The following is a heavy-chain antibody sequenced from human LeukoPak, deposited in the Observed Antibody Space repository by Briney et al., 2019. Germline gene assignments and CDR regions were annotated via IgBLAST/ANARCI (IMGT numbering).Heavy chain of an antibody. V-gene: IGHV3-48*03. D-gene: IGHD2-8*01. Sequence: GRSLRLSCTAPGFTFSSYAIHWIRQAPGKGLEWVSYISSSGSTIYYADSVKGRFTISRDNAKNSLYLQMNSLRAEDTAVYYCAREYFLNYWGQGTLVTVSS. CDR1: GFTFSSYA. CDR3: AREYFLNY. J-gene: IGHJ4*02. CDR2: ISSSGSTI.